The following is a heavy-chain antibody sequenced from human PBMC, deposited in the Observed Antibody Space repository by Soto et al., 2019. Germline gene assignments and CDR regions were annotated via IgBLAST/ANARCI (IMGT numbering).Heavy chain of an antibody. D-gene: IGHD1-26*01. CDR3: AKSGKAGRCWYYCEI. CDR2: ISYEGSNK. Sequence: GGSLRLSCAASGFTLSSYGLHWIRQAPGKGMEWVAVISYEGSNKKEAVTVKSRITDSRDNAKSTLYVQMNSLRAEDTVVYYCAKSGKAGRCWYYCEIWGQGTLVTVAS. V-gene: IGHV3-30*18. CDR1: GFTLSSYG. J-gene: IGHJ4*02.